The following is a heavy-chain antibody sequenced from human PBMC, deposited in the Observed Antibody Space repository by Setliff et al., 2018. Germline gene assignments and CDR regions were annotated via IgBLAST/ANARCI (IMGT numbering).Heavy chain of an antibody. CDR3: ARAITSKYYFEY. D-gene: IGHD3-16*01. CDR2: IYYSGST. CDR1: GGSISSGGYY. Sequence: SETLSLTYTVSGGSISSGGYYWSWIRRHPGKGLEWIGYIYYSGSTYYNPSLKSRLTISVDTSKTQFSLRLSSVTAADTAVYYCARAITSKYYFEYWGQGTLVTVSS. V-gene: IGHV4-31*03. J-gene: IGHJ4*02.